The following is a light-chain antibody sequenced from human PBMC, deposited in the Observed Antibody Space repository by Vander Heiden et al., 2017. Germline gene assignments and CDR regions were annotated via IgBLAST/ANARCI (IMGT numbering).Light chain of an antibody. V-gene: IGLV2-8*01. CDR3: SSYAGSNIYNYV. CDR2: EVT. J-gene: IGLJ1*01. Sequence: QSALTQPPSASGSPGQSVTIQCSGTNCAVCAYKYVSWYQQHPGKAPKLIIYEVTKRPSGVPDRFSGSKSGNTASLTVSGLLAEDEADYYCSSYAGSNIYNYVFGTGTKVTVL. CDR1: NCAVCAYKY.